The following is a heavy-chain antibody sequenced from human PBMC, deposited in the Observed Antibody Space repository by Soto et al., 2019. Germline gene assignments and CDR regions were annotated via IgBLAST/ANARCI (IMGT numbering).Heavy chain of an antibody. CDR1: GFSLSSSGVA. CDR2: IYGDDDK. V-gene: IGHV2-5*02. D-gene: IGHD6-13*01. J-gene: IGHJ5*02. CDR3: VHRHLAAVGTGRDWFDP. Sequence: QITLKESGPPLVKPTQTLTLTCTFSGFSLSSSGVAVGWIRQPPGKALEWLALIYGDDDKRYSPSLKSRLTITRDTSKNQVVLILTNMDPVDTATYYCVHRHLAAVGTGRDWFDPWGQGTLVTVSS.